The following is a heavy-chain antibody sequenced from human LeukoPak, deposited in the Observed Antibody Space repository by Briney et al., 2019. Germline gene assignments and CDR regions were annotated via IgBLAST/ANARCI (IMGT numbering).Heavy chain of an antibody. D-gene: IGHD2-2*02. J-gene: IGHJ3*02. Sequence: ASVKVSCKASGYTFTSYGISWVRQAPGQGLEWMGWISAYNGNTNYAQKLQGRVTMTTDTSTSTAYMELRSLRSDDTAVYYYARDAGIVVVPAAIGDDAFDIWGQGTMVTVSS. CDR2: ISAYNGNT. CDR3: ARDAGIVVVPAAIGDDAFDI. CDR1: GYTFTSYG. V-gene: IGHV1-18*01.